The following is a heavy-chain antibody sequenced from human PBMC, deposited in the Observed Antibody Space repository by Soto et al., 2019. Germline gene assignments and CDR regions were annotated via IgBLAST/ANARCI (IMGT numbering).Heavy chain of an antibody. CDR2: IYWDDDK. CDR3: AHLYSYGPGYYYYGMDV. Sequence: QITLKESGPTLVKPTQTLTLTCTFSGFSLNTSGVGVGWIRQPPGKALEWLALIYWDDDKRYSPSLKSRLTITKDTSKNQVVLTMTNMDPVDTATYYCAHLYSYGPGYYYYGMDVWGQGITVTVSS. J-gene: IGHJ6*02. V-gene: IGHV2-5*02. CDR1: GFSLNTSGVG. D-gene: IGHD5-18*01.